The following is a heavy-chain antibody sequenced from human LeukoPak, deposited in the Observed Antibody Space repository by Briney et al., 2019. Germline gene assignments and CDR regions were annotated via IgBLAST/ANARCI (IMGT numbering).Heavy chain of an antibody. D-gene: IGHD4-17*01. J-gene: IGHJ4*02. Sequence: SETLSLTCTVSGGSISSYYWSWIRQPPGKGLEWIGYIYYSGSTNYNPSLKSRVITSVDTSKTQFSLKLSSVTAADTAVYYCARHYYSDPFDYWGQGTLVTVSS. CDR2: IYYSGST. CDR1: GGSISSYY. V-gene: IGHV4-59*01. CDR3: ARHYYSDPFDY.